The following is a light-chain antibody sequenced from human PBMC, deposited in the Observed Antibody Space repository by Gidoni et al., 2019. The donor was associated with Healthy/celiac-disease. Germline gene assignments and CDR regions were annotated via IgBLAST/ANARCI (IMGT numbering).Light chain of an antibody. Sequence: DSQRTQSPSSLSASVGERVTITCRASQCSSSDLNWYQQKPGTAPKLLIYAASSLQSGVPSRFSGSGSGTDCTLTISSLQPQDFATYYCQQSYSTPRTFGQGTKLEIK. CDR3: QQSYSTPRT. V-gene: IGKV1-39*01. CDR1: QCSSSD. CDR2: AAS. J-gene: IGKJ2*01.